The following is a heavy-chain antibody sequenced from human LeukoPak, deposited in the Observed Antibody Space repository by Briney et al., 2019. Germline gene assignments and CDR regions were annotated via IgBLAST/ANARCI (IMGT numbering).Heavy chain of an antibody. Sequence: GASVKVSCKASGYTFTSYYMHWVRQAPGQGLEWMGIINPSGGSTSYAQKFQGRVAMTRDTSTSTVYMELSSLRSEDTAVYYCARTRLCSGGSCYGIWFDPWGQGTLVTVSS. CDR3: ARTRLCSGGSCYGIWFDP. J-gene: IGHJ5*02. CDR2: INPSGGST. D-gene: IGHD2-15*01. V-gene: IGHV1-46*01. CDR1: GYTFTSYY.